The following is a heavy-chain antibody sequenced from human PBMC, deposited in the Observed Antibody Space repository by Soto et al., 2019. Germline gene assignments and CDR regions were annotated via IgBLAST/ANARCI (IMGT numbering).Heavy chain of an antibody. Sequence: ASVKVSCKASGYTFTSYDINWVRQATGQGLEWMGWMNPNSGNTGYAQKFQGRVTMTRNTSISTAYMELSSLRSEDTAVYYCARGGAYSSSKSYYYYYMDVWGKGTTVTVSS. V-gene: IGHV1-8*01. CDR2: MNPNSGNT. D-gene: IGHD6-6*01. J-gene: IGHJ6*03. CDR3: ARGGAYSSSKSYYYYYMDV. CDR1: GYTFTSYD.